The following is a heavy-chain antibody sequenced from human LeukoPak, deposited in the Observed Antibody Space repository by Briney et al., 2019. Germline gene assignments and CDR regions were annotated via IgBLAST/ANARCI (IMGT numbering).Heavy chain of an antibody. CDR2: ISYDGSNK. V-gene: IGHV3-30-3*01. CDR3: ARDRGYSRDAFDI. CDR1: GFTFSSYA. J-gene: IGHJ3*02. Sequence: GRSLRLSCAASGFTFSSYAMHWVRQAPGKGLEWVAVISYDGSNKYYADSVKGRFTISRDNSKNTLYLQMNSLRAEDTAVYYCARDRGYSRDAFDIWGQGTMVTVSS. D-gene: IGHD6-13*01.